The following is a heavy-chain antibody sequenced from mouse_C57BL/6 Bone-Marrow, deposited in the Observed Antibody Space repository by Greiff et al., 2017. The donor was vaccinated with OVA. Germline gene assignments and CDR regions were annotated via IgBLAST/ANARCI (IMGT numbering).Heavy chain of an antibody. J-gene: IGHJ4*01. Sequence: QVHVKQPGAELVKPGASVKLSCKASGYTFTSYWMHWVKQRPGQGLEWIGMIHPNSGSTNYNEKFKSKATLTVDKSSSTAYMQLSSLTSEDSAVYYCARYGPYWYAMDYWGQGTSVTVSS. V-gene: IGHV1-64*01. CDR3: ARYGPYWYAMDY. CDR1: GYTFTSYW. D-gene: IGHD1-1*01. CDR2: IHPNSGST.